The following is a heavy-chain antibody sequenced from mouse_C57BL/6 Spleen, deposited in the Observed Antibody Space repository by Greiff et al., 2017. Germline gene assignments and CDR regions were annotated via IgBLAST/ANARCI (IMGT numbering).Heavy chain of an antibody. CDR1: GYTFTDHY. D-gene: IGHD2-1*01. CDR2: INPNNGGT. V-gene: IGHV1-26*01. Sequence: VQLQQSGPELVKPGASVKISCKASGYTFTDHYMNWVKQSHGKSLEWIGDINPNNGGTSYNQKFKGKATLTVDKSSSPAYMELRSLTSEDSAVYYCARLLWDYWGQGTTLTVSS. J-gene: IGHJ2*01. CDR3: ARLLWDY.